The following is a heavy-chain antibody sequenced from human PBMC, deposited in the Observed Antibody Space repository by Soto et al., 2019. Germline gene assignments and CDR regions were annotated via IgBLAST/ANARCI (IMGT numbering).Heavy chain of an antibody. Sequence: GGSLRLSCAASGFTFSSYAMHWVRQAPGKGLEWVAVISYDGSNKYYADSVKGRFTISRDNSKNTLYLQMNSLRAEDTAVYYCARVVTPLYYYYHGMDVWGQGTTVTVSS. J-gene: IGHJ6*02. CDR2: ISYDGSNK. CDR1: GFTFSSYA. D-gene: IGHD5-18*01. CDR3: ARVVTPLYYYYHGMDV. V-gene: IGHV3-30-3*01.